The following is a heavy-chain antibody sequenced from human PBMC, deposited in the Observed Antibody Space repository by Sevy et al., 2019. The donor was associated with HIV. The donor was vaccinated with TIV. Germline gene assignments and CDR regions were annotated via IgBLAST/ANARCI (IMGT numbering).Heavy chain of an antibody. Sequence: SETLSLTCTVSRGSISSSYWSWVRQSPEKGLEWLGYIYYSGSSKYNPSPESRVSMSLDTSKKQFSLRLSSVTPADTAIYYCAMTYYYESSGYWTFDHWGQGTLVTVSS. CDR1: RGSISSSY. J-gene: IGHJ4*02. CDR3: AMTYYYESSGYWTFDH. V-gene: IGHV4-59*01. CDR2: IYYSGSS. D-gene: IGHD3-22*01.